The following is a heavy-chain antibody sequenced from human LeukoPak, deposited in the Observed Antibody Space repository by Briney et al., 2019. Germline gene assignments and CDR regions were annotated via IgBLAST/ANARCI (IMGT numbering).Heavy chain of an antibody. D-gene: IGHD6-19*01. CDR2: TYFLSKWYH. J-gene: IGHJ6*02. Sequence: SQTLSLTCAISGDSVSSNSAAWNWIRQSPSRGLEWLGRTYFLSKWYHDYAVSVKSRLTINPDTSKNQFSLQLNSVTPEDTAVYYCTRDIGIALAGPTYYYFYGMDVWGQGTTVTVSS. CDR1: GDSVSSNSAA. CDR3: TRDIGIALAGPTYYYFYGMDV. V-gene: IGHV6-1*01.